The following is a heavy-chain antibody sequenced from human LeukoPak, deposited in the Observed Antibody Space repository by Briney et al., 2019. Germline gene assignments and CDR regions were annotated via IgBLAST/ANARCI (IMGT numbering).Heavy chain of an antibody. D-gene: IGHD5-18*01. CDR2: IYTSGST. V-gene: IGHV4-4*07. CDR3: ASTTVRGYSYGLDY. CDR1: GGSISSYY. Sequence: PSETLSLTCTVSGGSISSYYWSWIRQPAGKGLEWIERIYTSGSTNYNPSLKSRVTMSVDTSKNQFSLKLSSVTAADTAVYYCASTTVRGYSYGLDYWGQGTLVTVSS. J-gene: IGHJ4*02.